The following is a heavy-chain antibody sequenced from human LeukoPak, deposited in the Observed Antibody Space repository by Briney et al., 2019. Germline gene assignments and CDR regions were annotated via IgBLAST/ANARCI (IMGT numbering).Heavy chain of an antibody. D-gene: IGHD2-2*01. CDR2: IYTSGST. J-gene: IGHJ5*02. V-gene: IGHV4-61*02. CDR3: ARAIRSSTSWNWFDP. Sequence: PSQTLSLTCTVSGGSISSGSYYWSWIRQPAGKGLEWIGRIYTSGSTNYNPSLKSRVTISVDTSKNQFSLKLSSVTAADTAVYYCARAIRSSTSWNWFDPWGQGTLVTVSS. CDR1: GGSISSGSYY.